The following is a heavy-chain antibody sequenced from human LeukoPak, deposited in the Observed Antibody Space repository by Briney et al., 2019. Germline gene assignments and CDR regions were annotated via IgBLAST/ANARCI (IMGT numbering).Heavy chain of an antibody. Sequence: GGSLRLSCAASGLTVSSNYMSWVRQAPGKGLEWVSVIYSGDNAYYVNSVKGRFTTSRHNSKNTLYLQMNSLRAEDTAVYYCARDGDAFDIWGRGTMVTVSS. CDR2: IYSGDNA. V-gene: IGHV3-53*04. J-gene: IGHJ3*02. D-gene: IGHD3-3*01. CDR1: GLTVSSNY. CDR3: ARDGDAFDI.